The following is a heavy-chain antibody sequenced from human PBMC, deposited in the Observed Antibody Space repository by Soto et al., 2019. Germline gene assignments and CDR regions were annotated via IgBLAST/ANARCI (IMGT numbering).Heavy chain of an antibody. D-gene: IGHD6-25*01. V-gene: IGHV1-8*01. CDR2: MNPNSGNT. CDR1: GYTFTSYD. Sequence: QVQLVQSGAEVKKPGASVKVSCKASGYTFTSYDINWVRQATGQGLEWMGWMNPNSGNTGYAQKFQGRVTMTRNTSISTAYMELSSLRSEDTAVYYCARGQRGRLQYYYYYGMDVWGQGATVTVSS. CDR3: ARGQRGRLQYYYYYGMDV. J-gene: IGHJ6*02.